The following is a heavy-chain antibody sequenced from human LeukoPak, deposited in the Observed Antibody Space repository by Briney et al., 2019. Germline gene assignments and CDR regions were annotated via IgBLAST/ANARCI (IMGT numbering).Heavy chain of an antibody. V-gene: IGHV3-21*01. Sequence: KPGRSLRLSCAASGFTFSSYSMNWVRQAPGKGLEWVSSISSSSSYIYYADSVKGRFTISRDNAKNSLYLQMNSLRAEDTAVYYCARVTYCGGDCYSSYFDYWGQGTLVTVSS. J-gene: IGHJ4*02. CDR3: ARVTYCGGDCYSSYFDY. CDR1: GFTFSSYS. D-gene: IGHD2-21*02. CDR2: ISSSSSYI.